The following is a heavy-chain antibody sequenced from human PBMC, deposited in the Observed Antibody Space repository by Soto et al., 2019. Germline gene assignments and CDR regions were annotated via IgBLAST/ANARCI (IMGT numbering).Heavy chain of an antibody. J-gene: IGHJ5*02. CDR2: IYPSDSDT. CDR3: ARGGNSALNWFGP. CDR1: GYSFASYW. V-gene: IGHV5-51*01. Sequence: GASLQISCKGSGYSFASYWIGWVRQMPGKCLEWMGIIYPSDSDTRYSPSLQGQVTISVDKSISTAYLQWSSLKASDTAMYYCARGGNSALNWFGPWGQGTLVTVSS. D-gene: IGHD5-12*01.